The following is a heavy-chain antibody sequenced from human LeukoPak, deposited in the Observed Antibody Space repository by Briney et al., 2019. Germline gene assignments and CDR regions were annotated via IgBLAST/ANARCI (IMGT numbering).Heavy chain of an antibody. Sequence: GGSLRLSCAASGFTFSSYAMSWVRQAPGKGLEWVAFIRYDGSNKYYADSVKGRFTISRDNSKNTLYLQMNSLRAEDTAVYYCAKGPQVAAPGLYFDYWGQGTLVTVSS. D-gene: IGHD6-13*01. J-gene: IGHJ4*02. CDR1: GFTFSSYA. CDR3: AKGPQVAAPGLYFDY. V-gene: IGHV3-30*02. CDR2: IRYDGSNK.